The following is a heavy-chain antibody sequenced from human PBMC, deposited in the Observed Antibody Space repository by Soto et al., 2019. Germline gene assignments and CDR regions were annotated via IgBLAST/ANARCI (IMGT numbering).Heavy chain of an antibody. V-gene: IGHV4-31*03. J-gene: IGHJ5*02. D-gene: IGHD3-3*01. CDR3: ARXRAGFFWSGRRDNWFDP. Sequence: SETLSLTCTVSGGSISGGGYYWSWIRQHPGKGLEWIGYIYYSGSTYYNPSLKSRVTISVDTSKNQFSLKLSSVTAADTAVYYCARXRAGFFWSGRRDNWFDPWGQGTLVTVSS. CDR1: GGSISGGGYY. CDR2: IYYSGST.